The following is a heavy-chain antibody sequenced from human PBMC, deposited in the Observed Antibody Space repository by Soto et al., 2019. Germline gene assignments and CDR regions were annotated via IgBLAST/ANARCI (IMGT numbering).Heavy chain of an antibody. Sequence: GESLKISCKGSGYSFSNYWIGWVRQMPGKGLEWMGIIYPSDSDTRYSPSFQGQVTISADKSISTAYLQWRSLKASDTATYYCARQEGYSGYDPFDYWGQGTLVTVSS. CDR2: IYPSDSDT. J-gene: IGHJ4*02. CDR1: GYSFSNYW. D-gene: IGHD5-12*01. V-gene: IGHV5-51*01. CDR3: ARQEGYSGYDPFDY.